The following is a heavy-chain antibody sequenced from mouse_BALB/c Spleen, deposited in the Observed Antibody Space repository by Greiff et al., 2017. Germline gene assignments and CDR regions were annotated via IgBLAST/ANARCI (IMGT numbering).Heavy chain of an antibody. J-gene: IGHJ4*01. Sequence: EVQLQQSGAELVKPGASVKLSCTASGFNIKDTYMHWVKQRPDQGLEWIGRIDPANGNTKYDPKFQGKATITADTSSNTAYLQLSRLTSEDTAVYYCARTSASDYWGQGTSVTVSA. CDR1: GFNIKDTY. V-gene: IGHV14-3*02. CDR3: ARTSASDY. CDR2: IDPANGNT.